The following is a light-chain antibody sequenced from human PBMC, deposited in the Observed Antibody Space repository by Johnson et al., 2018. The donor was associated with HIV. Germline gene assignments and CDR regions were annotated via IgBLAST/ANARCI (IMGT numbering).Light chain of an antibody. CDR1: SSNIGKNY. V-gene: IGLV1-51*01. CDR2: DND. J-gene: IGLJ1*01. Sequence: QSVLTQPPSVSAAPRQKVTISCSGSSSNIGKNYVSWYRHLPGTAPKLLIYDNDKRPSGIPDRFSASKSGSSATLGITGLQTGDEAAYYGATWDSSLSAYVFGPGTKVTIL. CDR3: ATWDSSLSAYV.